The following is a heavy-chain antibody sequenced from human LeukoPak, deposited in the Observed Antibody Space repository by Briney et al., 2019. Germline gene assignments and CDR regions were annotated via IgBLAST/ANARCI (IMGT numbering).Heavy chain of an antibody. V-gene: IGHV3-23*01. D-gene: IGHD3-10*01. CDR3: ARYGSGSYYFDY. CDR2: ISGSGGST. Sequence: GGSLRLSCAASGFTFSSYAMSWVRQAPGKGLEWVSAISGSGGSTDYADSVKGRFTISRDNSKNTLYLQMNSLRAEDTAVYYCARYGSGSYYFDYWGQGTLVTVSS. J-gene: IGHJ4*02. CDR1: GFTFSSYA.